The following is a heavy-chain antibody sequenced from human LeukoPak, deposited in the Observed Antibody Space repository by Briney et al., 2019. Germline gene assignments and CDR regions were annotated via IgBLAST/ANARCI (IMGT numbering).Heavy chain of an antibody. D-gene: IGHD2-2*01. V-gene: IGHV3-7*01. CDR2: IKQDGSEK. CDR3: TADVPDYPQQIDY. CDR1: GFTFSSYW. J-gene: IGHJ4*02. Sequence: GGSLRLSCAASGFTFSSYWMSWVRQAPGKGLEWVANIKQDGSEKYYVDSVKGRFTISRDNAKNSLYLQMNSLRAEDTAVYYCTADVPDYPQQIDYWGQGALVTVSS.